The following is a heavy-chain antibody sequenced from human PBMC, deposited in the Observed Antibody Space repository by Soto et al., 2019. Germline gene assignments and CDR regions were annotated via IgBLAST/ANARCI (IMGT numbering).Heavy chain of an antibody. V-gene: IGHV4-34*01. J-gene: IGHJ5*02. CDR3: AWIYYDSTGFAVDP. D-gene: IGHD3-22*01. Sequence: PSETLSLPCAVYGGSFSGYYWTWIRKPPGTGLEWIGEINHSGSTNYNPSLSSRVTLSVETSKNQFSMKVTSVTASDTAVYYSAWIYYDSTGFAVDPWGQGTLVTVSS. CDR1: GGSFSGYY. CDR2: INHSGST.